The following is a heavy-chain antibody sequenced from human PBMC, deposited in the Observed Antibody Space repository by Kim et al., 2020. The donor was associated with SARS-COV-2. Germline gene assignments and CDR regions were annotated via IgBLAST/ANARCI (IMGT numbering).Heavy chain of an antibody. D-gene: IGHD2-15*01. J-gene: IGHJ6*02. CDR2: IIPIFGTA. CDR1: GGTFSSYA. CDR3: ARRREGGYCSGGSCYSASYYYYYGMDV. V-gene: IGHV1-69*13. Sequence: SVKVSCKASGGTFSSYAISWVRQAPGQGLEWMGGIIPIFGTANYAQKFQGRVTITADESTSTAYTELSSLRSEDTAVYYCARRREGGYCSGGSCYSASYYYYYGMDVWGQGTTVTVSS.